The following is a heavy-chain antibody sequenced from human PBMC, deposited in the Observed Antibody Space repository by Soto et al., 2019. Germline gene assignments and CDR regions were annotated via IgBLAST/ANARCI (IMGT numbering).Heavy chain of an antibody. V-gene: IGHV1-69*12. CDR2: IIPIFGTA. J-gene: IGHJ6*02. D-gene: IGHD6-19*01. CDR3: AGAMAGGAYYYYGMDV. Sequence: QVQLVQSGAEVKKPGSSVKVSCKASGGTFSSYAINWVRQAPGQGLEWMGGIIPIFGTADYAQKFQGRVTITADESTSTAYMELSSLRSEDTAVYYCAGAMAGGAYYYYGMDVWGQGTTVTVSS. CDR1: GGTFSSYA.